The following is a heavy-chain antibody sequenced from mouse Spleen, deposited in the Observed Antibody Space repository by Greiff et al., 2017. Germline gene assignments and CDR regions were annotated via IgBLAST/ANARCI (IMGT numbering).Heavy chain of an antibody. J-gene: IGHJ4*01. CDR3: ASYGGYAMDY. Sequence: QVQLQQSGAELVRPGASVKMSCKASGYTFTSYTMHWVKQRPGQGLEWIGYINPSSGYTKYNQKFKDKATLTADKSSSTAYMQLTSLTSEDSAVNYGASYGGYAMDYWGQGTSVTVSA. CDR2: INPSSGYT. CDR1: GYTFTSYT. V-gene: IGHV1-4*01. D-gene: IGHD1-1*01.